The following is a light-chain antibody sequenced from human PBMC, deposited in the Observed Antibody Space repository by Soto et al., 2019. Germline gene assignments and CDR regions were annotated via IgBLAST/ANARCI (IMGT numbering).Light chain of an antibody. Sequence: DIQMTQSPSSLSASVGDSVTITCRASQDIRNDLGWYQHKPGKVPKRLIHTASTLQSSVPSRFSGSGSRTEFTLSISSLQPEDFATYYCLQQNTLPYTFGQGTKLEIK. J-gene: IGKJ2*01. V-gene: IGKV1-17*01. CDR1: QDIRND. CDR3: LQQNTLPYT. CDR2: TAS.